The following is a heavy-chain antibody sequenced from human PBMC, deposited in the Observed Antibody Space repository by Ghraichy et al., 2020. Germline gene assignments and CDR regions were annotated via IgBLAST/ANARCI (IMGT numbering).Heavy chain of an antibody. Sequence: GGSLRLSCEASGFAFSNYGMHWVRQAPGKGLEWVAVIWIDGSNKDYADSVKGRFTISRDNSKNTLYLQMNSLRAEDTAVYYCARSVVVVTAIPTTYYGMDVWGQGTTVTVPS. D-gene: IGHD2-21*02. CDR2: IWIDGSNK. V-gene: IGHV3-33*01. CDR3: ARSVVVVTAIPTTYYGMDV. CDR1: GFAFSNYG. J-gene: IGHJ6*02.